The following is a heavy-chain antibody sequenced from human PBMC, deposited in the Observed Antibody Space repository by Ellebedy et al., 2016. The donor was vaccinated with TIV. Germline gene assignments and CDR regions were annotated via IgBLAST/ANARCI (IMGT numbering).Heavy chain of an antibody. V-gene: IGHV1-2*04. J-gene: IGHJ6*02. Sequence: ASVKVSXXASGYTFTGYYMHWVRQAPGQGLEWMGWINPNSGGTNYAQKFQGWVTMTRDTSISTAYMELSRLRSDDTAVYYCARNGDYGDLPSQDYYYYYGMDVWGQGTTVTVSS. CDR1: GYTFTGYY. CDR3: ARNGDYGDLPSQDYYYYYGMDV. D-gene: IGHD4-17*01. CDR2: INPNSGGT.